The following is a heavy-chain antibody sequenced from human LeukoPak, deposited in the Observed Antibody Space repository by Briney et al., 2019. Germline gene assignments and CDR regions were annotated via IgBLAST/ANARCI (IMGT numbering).Heavy chain of an antibody. CDR3: AKDGSQESGTQAFDI. V-gene: IGHV3-9*01. J-gene: IGHJ3*02. D-gene: IGHD1-1*01. Sequence: GGSLRLSCAASGFTLDDYAMHWVRQAPGKGLEWVSGINWNSDSIDYADSVKGRFTISRDNAKNSLYLQMNSLRAEDTALYYCAKDGSQESGTQAFDIWGQGTMVTVSS. CDR2: INWNSDSI. CDR1: GFTLDDYA.